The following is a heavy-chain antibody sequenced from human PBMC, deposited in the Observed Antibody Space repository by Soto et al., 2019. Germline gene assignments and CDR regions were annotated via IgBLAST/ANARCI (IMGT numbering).Heavy chain of an antibody. D-gene: IGHD3-9*01. CDR2: IYWDDDK. Sequence: SGPTLVNPTQTLTLTCTFSGFSLSTSGVGVGWIRQPPGKALEWLALIYWDDDKRYSPSLKSRRTITKDTSKNQVVLTMTNMDPVDTATYYCVLYFVHGFPYYIDFRGQGTLVTVSS. V-gene: IGHV2-5*02. CDR1: GFSLSTSGVG. J-gene: IGHJ4*02. CDR3: VLYFVHGFPYYIDF.